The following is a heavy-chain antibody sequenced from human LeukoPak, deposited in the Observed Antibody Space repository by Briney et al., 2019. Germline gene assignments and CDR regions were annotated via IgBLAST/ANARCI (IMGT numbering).Heavy chain of an antibody. CDR3: ARDGCSGGSCYYWFDP. Sequence: SETLSLTCTVSGGSISITSYYWDWIRQPPGKGLEWIGSIYYRGTTCYNPSLKSRVTISVDTSKNQFSLKLSSVTAADTAVYYCARDGCSGGSCYYWFDPWGQGTLVTVSS. V-gene: IGHV4-39*07. CDR1: GGSISITSYY. CDR2: IYYRGTT. D-gene: IGHD2-15*01. J-gene: IGHJ5*02.